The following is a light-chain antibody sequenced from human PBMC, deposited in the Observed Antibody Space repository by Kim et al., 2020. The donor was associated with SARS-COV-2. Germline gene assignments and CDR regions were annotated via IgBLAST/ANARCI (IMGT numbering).Light chain of an antibody. CDR3: SSYTRSSTNYV. V-gene: IGLV2-14*03. CDR1: SSDVGSYNY. CDR2: AVS. Sequence: SIPFSCTGTSSDVGSYNYVSWYQQHPGKAPKLMIYAVSNRPSGVSNRFSGSKSGNTASLTISGLQAEDEADYYCSSYTRSSTNYVFGTGTKVTVL. J-gene: IGLJ1*01.